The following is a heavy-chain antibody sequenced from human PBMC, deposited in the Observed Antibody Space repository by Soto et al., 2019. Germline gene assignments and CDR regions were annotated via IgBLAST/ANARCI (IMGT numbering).Heavy chain of an antibody. J-gene: IGHJ4*02. D-gene: IGHD4-17*01. CDR1: GSSISSYY. Sequence: SETLSLTCIVSGSSISSYYWSWIRQAPGKGLEWIGNIYYTGTTNYNPSLKSRVTISVDRSKNQFSLKVISVTAADTAVYYCLRVGRYYGEYPNFDYWGQGARVTVSS. V-gene: IGHV4-59*01. CDR2: IYYTGTT. CDR3: LRVGRYYGEYPNFDY.